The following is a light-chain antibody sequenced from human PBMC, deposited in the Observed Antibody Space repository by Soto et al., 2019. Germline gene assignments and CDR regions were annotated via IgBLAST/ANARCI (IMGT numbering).Light chain of an antibody. J-gene: IGKJ4*01. CDR1: QSISSW. V-gene: IGKV1-5*01. CDR2: DAS. CDR3: QQYNSYSPLT. Sequence: DIQMTQSPSTLSASVGDRVTITCRASQSISSWLAWYQQKPGKAPKLLIYDASSLESGVPSRFSGSGSGTEFTLTISSLQPDDFATYYCQQYNSYSPLTFGGGTKVDIK.